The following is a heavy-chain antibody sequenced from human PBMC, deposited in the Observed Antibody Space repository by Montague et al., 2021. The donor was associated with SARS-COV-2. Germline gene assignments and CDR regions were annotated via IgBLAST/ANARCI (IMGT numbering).Heavy chain of an antibody. CDR3: ARGWRPVVVPGAGPAGRALDI. D-gene: IGHD2-2*01. CDR2: IYYSGST. J-gene: IGHJ3*02. CDR1: GGSISSSSYY. V-gene: IGHV4-39*01. Sequence: SETLSLTCAVSGGSISSSSYYWGGLRQPRRKGLEWIGSIYYSGSTYYNPSLKSRVTISVDTSKNQFYLRLNSVTAADTAVYYCARGWRPVVVPGAGPAGRALDIWGQGTMVTVSS.